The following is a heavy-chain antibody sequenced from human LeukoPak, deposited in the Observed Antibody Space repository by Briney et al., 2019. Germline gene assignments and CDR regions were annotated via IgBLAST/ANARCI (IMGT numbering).Heavy chain of an antibody. CDR3: ARRSIAAAGTQFDY. CDR1: GGSISSYY. V-gene: IGHV4-59*01. Sequence: SETLSLTCTVSGGSISSYYWSWIRQPPGKGLEWIGYIYYSGSTNYNPSLKSRVTISVDTSKNQFSLKLGSVTAADTAVYYCARRSIAAAGTQFDYWGQGTLVTVPS. J-gene: IGHJ4*02. CDR2: IYYSGST. D-gene: IGHD6-13*01.